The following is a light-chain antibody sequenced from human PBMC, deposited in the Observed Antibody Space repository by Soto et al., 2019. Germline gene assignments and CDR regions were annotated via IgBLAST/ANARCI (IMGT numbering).Light chain of an antibody. CDR3: QQYATSPWT. J-gene: IGKJ1*01. CDR2: ATS. Sequence: ETVLTQSPGTLSLSPGERATLSCKASQSVSSSYFAWYQQKPGQAPRLLIFATSSRATGIPDRFSGSGSGTEFTLTISSLEPEDFAVYYCQQYATSPWTFGQGTKVEIK. CDR1: QSVSSSY. V-gene: IGKV3-20*01.